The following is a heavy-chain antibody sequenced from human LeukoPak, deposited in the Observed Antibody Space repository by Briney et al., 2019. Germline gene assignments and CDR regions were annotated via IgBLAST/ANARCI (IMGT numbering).Heavy chain of an antibody. D-gene: IGHD1-14*01. J-gene: IGHJ4*02. CDR2: IYAGGGSGA. Sequence: GGSLRLSCAASGFGVSSNDMSWVPPAPGKGLEGVSLIYAGGGSGAYYADSVRGRFTGSRHDSKNTLDLQMNSLRVDDTAMYYCLRQGPGNPPRWGQGTLVTVSS. CDR1: GFGVSSND. CDR3: LRQGPGNPPR. V-gene: IGHV3-53*04.